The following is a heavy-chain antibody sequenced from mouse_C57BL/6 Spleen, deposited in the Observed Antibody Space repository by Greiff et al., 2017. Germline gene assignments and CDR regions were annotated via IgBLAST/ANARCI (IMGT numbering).Heavy chain of an antibody. CDR1: GFNIKDDY. CDR3: TRQRLDY. CDR2: IDPENGDT. Sequence: EVQVVESGAELVRPGASVKLSCTASGFNIKDDYMHWVKQRPEQGLEWIGWIDPENGDTEYASKFQGKATITADTSSNTAYLQLSSLTSEDTAVYYCTRQRLDYWGQGTTLTVSS. V-gene: IGHV14-4*01. J-gene: IGHJ2*01.